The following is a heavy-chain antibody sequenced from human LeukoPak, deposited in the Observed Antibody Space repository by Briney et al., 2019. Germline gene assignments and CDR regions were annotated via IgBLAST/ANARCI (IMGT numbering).Heavy chain of an antibody. D-gene: IGHD4-23*01. CDR1: GFTFSSYG. CDR2: IQYDGSNK. V-gene: IGHV3-30*02. Sequence: PGGSLRLSCAASGFTFSSYGMHWVRQAPGKGLEWVAFIQYDGSNKYYADSVKGRFTISRDNSKNTLSLQMNSLRAEDTAMYYCTKDQPYGGDYWGQGTLVTVSS. J-gene: IGHJ4*02. CDR3: TKDQPYGGDY.